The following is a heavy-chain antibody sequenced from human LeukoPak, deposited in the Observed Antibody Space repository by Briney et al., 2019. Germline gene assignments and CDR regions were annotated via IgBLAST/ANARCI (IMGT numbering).Heavy chain of an antibody. CDR3: ARDLNYYDSSGYYPH. V-gene: IGHV1-2*02. D-gene: IGHD3-22*01. J-gene: IGHJ4*02. CDR1: GYTFTGYY. CDR2: INPNSGGT. Sequence: ASVKVSCKASGYTFTGYYMHWVRQAPAQGREWMGWINPNSGGTNFAQKFQGRVTQTRDTSISTAYMELSRLRSDDTAVYYCARDLNYYDSSGYYPHWGQGTLVTVSS.